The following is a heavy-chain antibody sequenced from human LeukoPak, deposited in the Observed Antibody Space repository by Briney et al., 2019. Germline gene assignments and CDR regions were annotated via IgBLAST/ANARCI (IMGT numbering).Heavy chain of an antibody. Sequence: PAGSLSHSRAASGFTFSSYEMNWVRQAPGKGLEWVSSISSSGNYLFYVDSVKGRFTISRDNAKNSLYLQMNSLRDEDTAVYYCAREPDITMLRGVSLKFDSWGQGTLLTVSS. CDR1: GFTFSSYE. D-gene: IGHD3-10*01. J-gene: IGHJ4*02. CDR3: AREPDITMLRGVSLKFDS. V-gene: IGHV3-21*01. CDR2: ISSSGNYL.